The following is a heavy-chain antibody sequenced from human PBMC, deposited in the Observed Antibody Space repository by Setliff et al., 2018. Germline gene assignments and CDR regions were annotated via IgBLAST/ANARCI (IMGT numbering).Heavy chain of an antibody. Sequence: PSETLSLTCTVSGGSISSGSYYWRWIRQPAGKGLEWIGRIYTSGSTNYNPSLKSRVTISVDTSKNQFSLKLRSVTAADTAVYYCARDGGELRSDILTGYQAYYYYYGMDVWGQGTTVTVSS. D-gene: IGHD3-9*01. V-gene: IGHV4-61*02. CDR3: ARDGGELRSDILTGYQAYYYYYGMDV. J-gene: IGHJ6*02. CDR2: IYTSGST. CDR1: GGSISSGSYY.